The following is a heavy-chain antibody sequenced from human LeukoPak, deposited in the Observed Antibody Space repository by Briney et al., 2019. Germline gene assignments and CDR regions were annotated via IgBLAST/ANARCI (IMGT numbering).Heavy chain of an antibody. Sequence: GGSLRLSCTASGFTFSDCDMSWVRQAPGKGLEWVSSISYRSSPIYYADSVKGRFTISRDNAKNSLYLQVDSLRAGDTAVYYCARAYPPLRTAAAGDQWGQGTLVTVSS. CDR1: GFTFSDCD. J-gene: IGHJ4*02. CDR3: ARAYPPLRTAAAGDQ. D-gene: IGHD6-13*01. CDR2: ISYRSSPI. V-gene: IGHV3-21*01.